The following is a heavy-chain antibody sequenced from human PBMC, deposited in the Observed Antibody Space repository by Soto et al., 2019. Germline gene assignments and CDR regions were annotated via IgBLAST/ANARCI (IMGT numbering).Heavy chain of an antibody. CDR3: AKVRSIAAPPHYYYYCGMDV. Sequence: QVQLVESGGGVVQPGRSLRLSCAASGFTFSSYGMHWVRQAPGKGLEWVAVISYDGSNKYYADSVKGRFTISRDNSKNTLYLQMNSLRAEDTAVYYCAKVRSIAAPPHYYYYCGMDVWGQGTTVTVSS. D-gene: IGHD6-6*01. J-gene: IGHJ6*02. V-gene: IGHV3-30*18. CDR2: ISYDGSNK. CDR1: GFTFSSYG.